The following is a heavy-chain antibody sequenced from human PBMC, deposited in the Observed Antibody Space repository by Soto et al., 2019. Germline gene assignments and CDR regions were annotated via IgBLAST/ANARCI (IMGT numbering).Heavy chain of an antibody. D-gene: IGHD2-21*02. J-gene: IGHJ4*02. Sequence: EVQLLESGGGLAQPGGSLRLSCAASAFTFSSYAMSWVRQAPGKGLEWVSAVSGSGDSTYYADSVKGRFTISRDNSKNTVDLQLNSLRAEDTAVYYCAKGRASDCPGCTQDYWGQGTLVTVSS. CDR2: VSGSGDST. CDR1: AFTFSSYA. CDR3: AKGRASDCPGCTQDY. V-gene: IGHV3-23*01.